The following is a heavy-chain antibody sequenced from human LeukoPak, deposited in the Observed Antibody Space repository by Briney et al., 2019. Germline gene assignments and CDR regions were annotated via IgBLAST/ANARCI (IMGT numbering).Heavy chain of an antibody. CDR2: IIPIFGTA. CDR3: ARDGGCSYGYAY. D-gene: IGHD5-18*01. J-gene: IGHJ4*02. CDR1: GGTFSSYA. V-gene: IGHV1-69*05. Sequence: SVKVSCKASGGTFSSYAISWVRQAPGQGLEWMGRIIPIFGTANYAQKFQGRVTITTDESTSTAYMELSSLRSEDTAVYYCARDGGCSYGYAYWGQGTLVTVSS.